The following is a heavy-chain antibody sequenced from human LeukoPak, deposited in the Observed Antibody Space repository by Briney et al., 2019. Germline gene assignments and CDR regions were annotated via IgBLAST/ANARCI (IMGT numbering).Heavy chain of an antibody. V-gene: IGHV3-23*01. CDR2: ISGSGGST. Sequence: GGSLRLSCAASGFTFSSYAMSWVRQAPGKGLEWVSAISGSGGSTYYADSVKGRFTISRDNSKNTLYLQMNSLRAEDTAVYYCAKGDSPGIAAAEDYWGQGTLITVSS. CDR3: AKGDSPGIAAAEDY. CDR1: GFTFSSYA. D-gene: IGHD6-13*01. J-gene: IGHJ4*02.